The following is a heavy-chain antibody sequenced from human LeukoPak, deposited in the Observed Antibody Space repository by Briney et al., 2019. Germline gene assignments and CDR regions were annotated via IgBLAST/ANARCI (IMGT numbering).Heavy chain of an antibody. Sequence: ASVKVSCKASGYTFTSYYMHWVRQAPGQGLEWMGWMNPNSGNTGYAQKFQGRVTMTRNTSISTAYMELSSLRSEDTAVYYCARSGYSSSFRWFDPWGQGTLVTVSS. J-gene: IGHJ5*02. V-gene: IGHV1-8*02. D-gene: IGHD6-6*01. CDR3: ARSGYSSSFRWFDP. CDR2: MNPNSGNT. CDR1: GYTFTSYY.